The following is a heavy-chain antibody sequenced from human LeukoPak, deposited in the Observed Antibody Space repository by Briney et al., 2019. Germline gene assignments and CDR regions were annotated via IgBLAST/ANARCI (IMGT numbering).Heavy chain of an antibody. Sequence: GGSLRLSCAASGFTYTNYWVSWFRQAPGQGLEWVASIKQDGSERYYVDSVKGRFTISRDNAKNSLFLQLSSLRVEDTAVYYCARGSMHVYHLYTDYWGQGTLVTVSA. CDR2: IKQDGSER. CDR1: GFTYTNYW. V-gene: IGHV3-7*01. D-gene: IGHD3-16*01. CDR3: ARGSMHVYHLYTDY. J-gene: IGHJ4*02.